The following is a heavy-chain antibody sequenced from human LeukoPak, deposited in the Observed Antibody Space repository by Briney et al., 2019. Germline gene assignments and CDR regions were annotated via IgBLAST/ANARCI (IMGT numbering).Heavy chain of an antibody. V-gene: IGHV4-34*01. CDR2: INHSGST. Sequence: SETRSLACAVYGGSFSGYYWSWIRQPPGKGLEWIGEINHSGSTNYNPSLKSRVTISVDTSKNQFSLKLSSVTAADTAVYYCARASYDSSGYYLYYFDYWGQGTLVTVSS. CDR1: GGSFSGYY. J-gene: IGHJ4*02. D-gene: IGHD3-22*01. CDR3: ARASYDSSGYYLYYFDY.